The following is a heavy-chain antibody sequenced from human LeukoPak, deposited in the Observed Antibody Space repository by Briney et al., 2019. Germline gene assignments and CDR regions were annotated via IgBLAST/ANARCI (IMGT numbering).Heavy chain of an antibody. J-gene: IGHJ4*02. Sequence: PGWSVRLSCAASGFTFSDYYMSWIRQAPGKGLEWVSYISGSGSTIYYADSVKGRFTISRDNAKNSLYLQMNSLRAEDTAVYYCARRASPIFGVVIYDYWGQGTLVTVSS. CDR3: ARRASPIFGVVIYDY. D-gene: IGHD3-3*01. CDR1: GFTFSDYY. V-gene: IGHV3-11*01. CDR2: ISGSGSTI.